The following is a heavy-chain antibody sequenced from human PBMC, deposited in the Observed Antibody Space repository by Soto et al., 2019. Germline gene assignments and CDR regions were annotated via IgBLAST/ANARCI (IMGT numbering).Heavy chain of an antibody. CDR1: GGSISSYH. V-gene: IGHV4-4*07. CDR2: IYATGTT. CDR3: VRDGTKTVRDWFDP. Sequence: SSETLSLTCSVSGGSISSYHWSWIRQPAGKGLEWIGRIYATGTTDYNPSLKSRVMMSVDTSKKQISLKLRSVTAADTAVYYCVRDGTKTVRDWFDPWGQGISVTVSS. D-gene: IGHD1-1*01. J-gene: IGHJ5*02.